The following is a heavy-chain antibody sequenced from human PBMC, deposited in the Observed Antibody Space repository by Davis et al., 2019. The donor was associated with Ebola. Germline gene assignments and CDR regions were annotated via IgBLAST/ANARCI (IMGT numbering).Heavy chain of an antibody. D-gene: IGHD3-9*01. Sequence: GESLKISCAASGFTFSSYSMNWVRQAPGKGLEWVSSISSSSSYIYYADSVKGRFTTSRDTAKNSLYLQMNSLRAEDTAVYYCARGADILTTFDYWGQGTLVTVSS. CDR2: ISSSSSYI. V-gene: IGHV3-21*01. J-gene: IGHJ4*02. CDR1: GFTFSSYS. CDR3: ARGADILTTFDY.